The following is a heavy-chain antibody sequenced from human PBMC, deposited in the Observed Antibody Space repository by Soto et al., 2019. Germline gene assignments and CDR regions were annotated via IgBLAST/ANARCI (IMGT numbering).Heavy chain of an antibody. CDR3: TSQISAGY. CDR2: ISYDGSRI. CDR1: GFIFSSLG. Sequence: QVQLVESGGGVVQPVRSLRLSCAASGFIFSSLGMHWVRQAPGKGLEWVAAISYDGSRIVYADSVRGRFTISKDNSKNTLDLQMSSLRDEDTALYYCTSQISAGYWGQGTLVTVSS. D-gene: IGHD3-10*01. J-gene: IGHJ4*02. V-gene: IGHV3-30*03.